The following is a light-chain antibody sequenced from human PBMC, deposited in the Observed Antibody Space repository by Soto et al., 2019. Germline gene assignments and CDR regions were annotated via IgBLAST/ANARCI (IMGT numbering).Light chain of an antibody. CDR3: QQYGSSPRYT. V-gene: IGKV3-20*01. CDR2: GTS. J-gene: IGKJ2*01. CDR1: QSVSSSY. Sequence: EIVLTQSPGTLSLSPGERATLSCRASQSVSSSYLAWYQQKPGQAPRLLIYGTSSRATGIPDRFSGSGSGTDFTLSISRLEPEDLPEYYYQQYGSSPRYTFGQGTELEIK.